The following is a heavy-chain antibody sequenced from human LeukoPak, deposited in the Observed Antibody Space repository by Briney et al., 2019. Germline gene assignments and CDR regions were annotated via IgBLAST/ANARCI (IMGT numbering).Heavy chain of an antibody. CDR1: GGSITSSSYY. Sequence: SETLSLTCAVSGGSITSSSYYWAWIRQFPGKGLEWIGSIYHGGGTYYHPSLKSRVTISIDTSRNEFSLKVTSMTAADTAVYYCARYGFALIQPDMATTESDYWGHGTLVTVSS. CDR2: IYHGGGT. CDR3: ARYGFALIQPDMATTESDY. V-gene: IGHV4-39*01. J-gene: IGHJ4*01. D-gene: IGHD5-24*01.